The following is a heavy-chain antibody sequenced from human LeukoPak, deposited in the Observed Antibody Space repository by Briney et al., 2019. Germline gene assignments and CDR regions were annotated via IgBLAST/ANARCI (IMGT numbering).Heavy chain of an antibody. CDR3: AKDFGGSSFYYYYYGMDV. Sequence: GGSLRLSCAASGFTFSSYAMSWVRQAPGKGLEWVSAISGSGGSTYYADSVKGRFTISRDNSKNTLYLQMNSLRAEDTAVYYCAKDFGGSSFYYYYYGMDVWGQGTTVTVSS. D-gene: IGHD6-6*01. CDR2: ISGSGGST. CDR1: GFTFSSYA. J-gene: IGHJ6*02. V-gene: IGHV3-23*01.